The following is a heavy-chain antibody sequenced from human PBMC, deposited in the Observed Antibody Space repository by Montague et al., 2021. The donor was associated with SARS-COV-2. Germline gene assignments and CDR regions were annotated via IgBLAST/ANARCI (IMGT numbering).Heavy chain of an antibody. CDR3: ARDGYNAHQNYWYFDL. J-gene: IGHJ2*01. CDR1: GGSISTYY. Sequence: SETLSLTCTVSGGSISTYYWSWIRQPPGKGLEWIGYIYYSGSTNYSPSLKSRATISVDTSKSQFSLKLSSVTAADTAVYYCARDGYNAHQNYWYFDLWGRGTLVTVSS. D-gene: IGHD5-24*01. V-gene: IGHV4-59*12. CDR2: IYYSGST.